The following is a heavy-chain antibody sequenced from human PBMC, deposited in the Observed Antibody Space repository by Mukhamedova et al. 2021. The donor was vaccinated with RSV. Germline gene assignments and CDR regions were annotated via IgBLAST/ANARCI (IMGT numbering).Heavy chain of an antibody. Sequence: MNWVRQAPGKGLEWVSSISSSSSSIYYADSVKGRFTISRHNAKNSLYLQMNSLREEDTAVYYGARFYCSTTSCAPGVIWGQGTM. V-gene: IGHV3-21*01. D-gene: IGHD2-2*01. J-gene: IGHJ3*02. CDR3: ARFYCSTTSCAPGVI. CDR2: ISSSSSSI.